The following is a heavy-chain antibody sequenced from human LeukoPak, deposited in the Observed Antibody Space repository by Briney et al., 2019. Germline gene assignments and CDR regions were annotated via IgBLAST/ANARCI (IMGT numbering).Heavy chain of an antibody. J-gene: IGHJ5*02. D-gene: IGHD2-15*01. CDR1: GFTFSSYA. CDR2: ISYDGSYE. CDR3: AKDGRRGTIVMVAATLGNWFDP. Sequence: GGSLRLSCAASGFTFSSYAMSWVRQAPGKGLGWVAVISYDGSYEYYVDSVKGRFTISRDNSKNTLYLQMNNLRVEDTAVYYCAKDGRRGTIVMVAATLGNWFDPWGQGTLVTVSS. V-gene: IGHV3-30*18.